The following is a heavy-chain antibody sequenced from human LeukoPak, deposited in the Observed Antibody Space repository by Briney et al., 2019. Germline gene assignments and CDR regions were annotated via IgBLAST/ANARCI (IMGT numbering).Heavy chain of an antibody. J-gene: IGHJ4*02. CDR2: IYSGGST. D-gene: IGHD6-19*01. Sequence: PGGSLRLSCAASGFTVSSNYMSWVRQAPGKGLEWVSVIYSGGSTYYADSVKGRFTISRDNSKNTLYLQMNSLRAEDTAVYYCARAMSGWYVYYFDYWGQGTLVTVSS. CDR1: GFTVSSNY. V-gene: IGHV3-53*01. CDR3: ARAMSGWYVYYFDY.